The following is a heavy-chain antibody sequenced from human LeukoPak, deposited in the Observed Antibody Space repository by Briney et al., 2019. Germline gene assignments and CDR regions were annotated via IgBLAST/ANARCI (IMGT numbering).Heavy chain of an antibody. CDR2: INHSGST. D-gene: IGHD6-19*01. V-gene: IGHV4-34*01. Sequence: SETLSLTCAVYGGSFSGYYWSWIRQPPGKGLEWIGEINHSGSTNYNPSLKSRVTISVDTSKNQFSLNLSSVTAADTAVYYCARGYTSGWSPALDIWGQGTMVTVSS. J-gene: IGHJ3*02. CDR1: GGSFSGYY. CDR3: ARGYTSGWSPALDI.